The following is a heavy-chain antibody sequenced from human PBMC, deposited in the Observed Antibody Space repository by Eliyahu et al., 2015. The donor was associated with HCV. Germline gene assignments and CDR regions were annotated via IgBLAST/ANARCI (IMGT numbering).Heavy chain of an antibody. CDR3: ASQKTVDTGTDY. D-gene: IGHD5-18*01. CDR2: IYHSGST. Sequence: QVQLQESGPGLVKPSETLSLTCTVSGYSISSGYYWGWIRQPPGKGLEWIGSIYHSGSTYYNPSLKSRVTISVDTSKNQFSLKLSSVTAADTAVYYCASQKTVDTGTDYWGQGTLVTVSS. CDR1: GYSISSGYY. J-gene: IGHJ4*02. V-gene: IGHV4-38-2*02.